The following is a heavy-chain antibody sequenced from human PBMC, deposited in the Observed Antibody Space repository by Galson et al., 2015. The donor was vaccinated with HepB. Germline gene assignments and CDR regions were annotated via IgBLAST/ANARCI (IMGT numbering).Heavy chain of an antibody. CDR1: EFTFSSYW. J-gene: IGHJ4*02. CDR3: ASGGYSGYDFDY. Sequence: SLRLSCAASEFTFSSYWMHWVRQAPGKGLVWVSRINSDGSSTSYADSVKGRFTISRDNAKNTLYLQMNSLRAEDTAVYYCASGGYSGYDFDYWGQGTLVTVSS. CDR2: INSDGSST. D-gene: IGHD5-12*01. V-gene: IGHV3-74*01.